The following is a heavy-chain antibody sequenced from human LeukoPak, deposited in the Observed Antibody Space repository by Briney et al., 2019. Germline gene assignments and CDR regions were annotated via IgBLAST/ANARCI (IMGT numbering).Heavy chain of an antibody. CDR2: ISGSGGST. J-gene: IGHJ4*02. Sequence: PGGSLRLSCAASGFTFSTYAVSWVRQAPGKGLEWVSAISGSGGSTYYADSVKGRFTISRDNSKNTLYLQMNSLKTEDTALYYCAKGCGADCHYFRYWGQGTLVTVSS. V-gene: IGHV3-23*01. D-gene: IGHD2-21*02. CDR1: GFTFSTYA. CDR3: AKGCGADCHYFRY.